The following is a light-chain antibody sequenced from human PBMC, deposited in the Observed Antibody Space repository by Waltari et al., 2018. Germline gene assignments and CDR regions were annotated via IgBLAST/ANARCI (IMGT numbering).Light chain of an antibody. V-gene: IGLV3-25*03. CDR2: KDT. Sequence: SYELTQPPSVSVSPGQTARTTFSGESLPKDDPQWSQQKPGQVPVLVMYKDTERPSGIPERFSGSTSGTTVTLTIGGVQAEDEADYYCQSADTSGSWVFGGGTKLAVL. CDR3: QSADTSGSWV. CDR1: SLPKDD. J-gene: IGLJ3*02.